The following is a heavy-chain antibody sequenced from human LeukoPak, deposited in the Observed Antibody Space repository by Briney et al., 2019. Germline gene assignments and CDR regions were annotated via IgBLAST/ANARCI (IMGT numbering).Heavy chain of an antibody. V-gene: IGHV4-34*01. J-gene: IGHJ4*02. CDR2: INHSGST. CDR1: GGSFSGYY. Sequence: SETLSLTCAVYGGSFSGYYWSWIRQPPGKGLEWIGEINHSGSTNYNPSLKSRVTISVDTSKNQFSLKLSSVTAADTAVYYCARDRGYALRLYYFDYWGQGTLVTVSS. CDR3: ARDRGYALRLYYFDY. D-gene: IGHD6-25*01.